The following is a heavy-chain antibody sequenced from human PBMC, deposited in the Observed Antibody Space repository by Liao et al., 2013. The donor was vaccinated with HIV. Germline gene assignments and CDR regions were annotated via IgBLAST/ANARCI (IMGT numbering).Heavy chain of an antibody. CDR2: IYYTGST. J-gene: IGHJ5*02. CDR3: ARGRLGVTSVTTDWFDP. Sequence: QVQLQESGPGLVKPSQTLSLTCTVSGDPISSGDYYWNWIRQPPGKGLEWIGYIYYTGSTYNNPSLTSRVSISVDTSKNQFSLKLSSVTAADTAVYYCARGRLGVTSVTTDWFDPWGQGTLVTVSS. D-gene: IGHD4-11*01. V-gene: IGHV4-30-4*08. CDR1: GDPISSGDYY.